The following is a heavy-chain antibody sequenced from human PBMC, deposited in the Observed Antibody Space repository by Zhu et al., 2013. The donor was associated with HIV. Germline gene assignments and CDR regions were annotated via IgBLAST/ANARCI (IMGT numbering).Heavy chain of an antibody. J-gene: IGHJ2*01. Sequence: QVQLVQSGAEVKKPGSSVKASCKASGGTFSSYAISWVRQAPGQGLEWMGGIIPIFGTANYAQKFQGRVTITADESTSTAYMELSSLRSEDTAVYYCARDNYYGSGSYAFYWYFDLWGRGTLVTVSS. V-gene: IGHV1-69*01. CDR3: ARDNYYGSGSYAFYWYFDL. CDR1: GGTFSSYA. D-gene: IGHD3-10*01. CDR2: IIPIFGTA.